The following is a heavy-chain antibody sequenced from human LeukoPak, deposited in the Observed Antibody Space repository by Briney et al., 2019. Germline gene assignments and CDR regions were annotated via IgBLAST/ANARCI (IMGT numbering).Heavy chain of an antibody. CDR2: ISYDGSNK. V-gene: IGHV3-30-3*01. J-gene: IGHJ4*02. Sequence: GGSLRLSCAASGFTFSSYAMHWVRQAPGKGLEWVAVISYDGSNKYYADSVKGRFTISRDNSKNTLYLQMNSLRAEDTAVYYCARDYTPYYFDYWGQGTLVTVSS. CDR3: ARDYTPYYFDY. CDR1: GFTFSSYA.